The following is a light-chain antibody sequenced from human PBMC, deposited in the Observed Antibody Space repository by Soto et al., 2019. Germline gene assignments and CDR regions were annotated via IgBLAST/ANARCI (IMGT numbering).Light chain of an antibody. CDR1: QDIRGD. CDR2: AAS. CDR3: LQDFNYPLT. J-gene: IGKJ4*01. V-gene: IGKV1-6*01. Sequence: AIQMTQFPSSLSASVGDRVTITCRASQDIRGDLGWYQQRPGKAPNLLIYAASSLQSGVPSRFSGSGSGTDFTLTISSLQPEAFGTYYCLQDFNYPLTFGGGTKLE.